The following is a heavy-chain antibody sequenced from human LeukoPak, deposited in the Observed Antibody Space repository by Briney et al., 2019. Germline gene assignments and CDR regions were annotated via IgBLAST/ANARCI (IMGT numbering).Heavy chain of an antibody. J-gene: IGHJ2*01. CDR2: INPSGGST. V-gene: IGHV1-46*01. Sequence: GASVKVSCKASGYTFTSYYMHWVRQAPGQGLEWMGLINPSGGSTSYAQKFQGRVTMTRDTSTSTVYMELSSLRSEDTAVYYCARGGTRIAVAGNRAPIDLWGRGTLVTVSS. CDR1: GYTFTSYY. CDR3: ARGGTRIAVAGNRAPIDL. D-gene: IGHD6-19*01.